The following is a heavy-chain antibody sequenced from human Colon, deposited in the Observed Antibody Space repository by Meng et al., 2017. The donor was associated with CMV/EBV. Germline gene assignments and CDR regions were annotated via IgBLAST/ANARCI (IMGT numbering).Heavy chain of an antibody. CDR3: ARVQIAWGLLFFDS. Sequence: SGASISSSHWWTWVRQTPGKEPQWLGEIFHTGSISPSPSFVSRVTMSVDKSKSQFSLRLSSVTAADTAVYYCARVQIAWGLLFFDSWGQGIQVTVSS. D-gene: IGHD2-21*01. CDR1: GASISSSHW. V-gene: IGHV4-4*02. J-gene: IGHJ4*02. CDR2: IFHTGSI.